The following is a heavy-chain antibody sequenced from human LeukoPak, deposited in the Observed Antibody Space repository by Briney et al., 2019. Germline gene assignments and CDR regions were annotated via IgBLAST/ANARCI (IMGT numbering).Heavy chain of an antibody. D-gene: IGHD3-22*01. CDR1: GGTFSSYA. V-gene: IGHV1-69*13. Sequence: GASVKVSCKASGGTFSSYAISWVRQAPGQGLEWMGGIIPIFGTANYAQKFQGRVTITADESTSTAYMELSSLRSEDTAVYYCARPDAYYYDSPGGAFDIWGQGTMVTVSS. CDR3: ARPDAYYYDSPGGAFDI. CDR2: IIPIFGTA. J-gene: IGHJ3*02.